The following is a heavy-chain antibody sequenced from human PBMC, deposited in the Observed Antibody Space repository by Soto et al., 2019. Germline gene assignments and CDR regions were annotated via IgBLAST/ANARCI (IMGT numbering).Heavy chain of an antibody. Sequence: PGGSLRLSCVVSGISFDDYAMHWVRQVPGKGLEWVSGINWDSGDIGDADSVKGRFTISRDNAKNSLYLQMNSLKTEDTALYYCAKDTAPGFYDANGHLDYWGQGTPVTVSS. V-gene: IGHV3-9*01. CDR2: INWDSGDI. CDR1: GISFDDYA. CDR3: AKDTAPGFYDANGHLDY. D-gene: IGHD2-8*01. J-gene: IGHJ4*02.